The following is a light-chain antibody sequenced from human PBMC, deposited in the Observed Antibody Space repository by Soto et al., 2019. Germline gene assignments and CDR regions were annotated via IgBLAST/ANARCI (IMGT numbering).Light chain of an antibody. Sequence: EIVLTQSPGTLSLSPGERATLSCRASQSVSSYLAWYQQKPGQAPRLLIYDASNRATGIPARFSGSGSGTDFTLTISRLEPEDFAVYYCQQYGSAPFTFGPGTKVDSK. J-gene: IGKJ3*01. CDR2: DAS. CDR3: QQYGSAPFT. V-gene: IGKV3-20*01. CDR1: QSVSSY.